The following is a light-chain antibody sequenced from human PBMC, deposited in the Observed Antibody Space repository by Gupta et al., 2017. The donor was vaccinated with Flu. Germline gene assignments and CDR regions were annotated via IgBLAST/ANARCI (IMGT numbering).Light chain of an antibody. J-gene: IGKJ1*01. CDR3: QQRSNWRT. V-gene: IGKV3-11*01. Sequence: SPATLSLSKGERATPSGRDSQSVSSYLAWYQQKPGQAPRLIIYDASNRDTGITARFSGSGDGTDFTLTSSSREHEDCAVYYWQQRSNWRTFGQGTKVEIK. CDR1: QSVSSY. CDR2: DAS.